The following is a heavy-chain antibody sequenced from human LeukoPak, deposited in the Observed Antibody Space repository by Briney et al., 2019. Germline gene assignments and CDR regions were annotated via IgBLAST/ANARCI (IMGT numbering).Heavy chain of an antibody. J-gene: IGHJ3*02. D-gene: IGHD2-2*01. V-gene: IGHV4-59*12. Sequence: PSETLSLTCTVSGGSISSYYWSWIRQPPGKGLEWIGYIYYSGSTNYNPSLKSRVTISVDRSKNQFSLKLSSVTAADTAVYYCARTGGCSSTSCPAAFDIWGQGTMVTVSS. CDR2: IYYSGST. CDR1: GGSISSYY. CDR3: ARTGGCSSTSCPAAFDI.